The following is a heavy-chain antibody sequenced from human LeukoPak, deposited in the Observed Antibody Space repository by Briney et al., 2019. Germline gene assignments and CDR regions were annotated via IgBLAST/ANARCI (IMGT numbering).Heavy chain of an antibody. V-gene: IGHV3-21*01. CDR1: GFTFSSYT. Sequence: GGSLRLSCAVSGFTFSSYTMNWVRQAPGKGLEWVSSISRSNSFIYYADSVMGRFTISRDDARNSLYLQMNSLRAEDTAVYYCASHYGSGSSPFDHWGQGTLVTVST. CDR2: ISRSNSFI. D-gene: IGHD3-10*01. J-gene: IGHJ4*02. CDR3: ASHYGSGSSPFDH.